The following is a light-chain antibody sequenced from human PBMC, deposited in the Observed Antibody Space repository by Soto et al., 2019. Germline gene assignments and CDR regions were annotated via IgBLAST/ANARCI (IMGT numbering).Light chain of an antibody. CDR1: QNISPW. V-gene: IGKV1-5*03. CDR3: QHFHFYEWT. J-gene: IGKJ1*01. CDR2: KTS. Sequence: DIQMTQSPSTLSASVGYRVSIICRASQNISPWLAWYQQKPGKAPKLLIYKTSTLQPGVPSRFSGSVSGTDFTLTISSLQPDDFATYYCQHFHFYEWTFDQGTKVDIK.